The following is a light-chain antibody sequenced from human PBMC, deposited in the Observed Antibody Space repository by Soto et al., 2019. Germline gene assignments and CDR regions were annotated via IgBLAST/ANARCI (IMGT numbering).Light chain of an antibody. V-gene: IGKV4-1*01. CDR3: HKYYTTPWT. CDR2: WAS. J-gene: IGKJ1*01. Sequence: DIVMTQSPDSLAMSMGEIDTTNCKSSQSGLYSSNKKNYLAWYLKKPGQPPKVLIYWASTRESGVPDRFSGSGSGTDFTLTIRSLQAEDVALYYCHKYYTTPWTCGQGTKVDIK. CDR1: QSGLYSSNKKNY.